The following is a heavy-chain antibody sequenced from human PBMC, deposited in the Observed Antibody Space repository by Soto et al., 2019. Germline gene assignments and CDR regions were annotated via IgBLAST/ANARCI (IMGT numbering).Heavy chain of an antibody. CDR2: INPNSGGT. CDR1: GYTFTGYY. Sequence: ASVKVSCKASGYTFTGYYMHCVRQAPGQVLEWMGWINPNSGGTNYAQKFQGRVTMTRDTSISTAYMELSRLRSDDTAVYYCARDRRELRFLEWFQIGMDVWGQGTTVTVSS. J-gene: IGHJ6*02. D-gene: IGHD3-3*01. V-gene: IGHV1-2*02. CDR3: ARDRRELRFLEWFQIGMDV.